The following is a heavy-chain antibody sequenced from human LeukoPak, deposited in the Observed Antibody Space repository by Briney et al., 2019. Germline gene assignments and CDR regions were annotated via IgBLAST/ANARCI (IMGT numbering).Heavy chain of an antibody. J-gene: IGHJ4*02. D-gene: IGHD3-9*01. CDR2: INPNSGGT. V-gene: IGHV1-2*02. CDR1: GYTFTGYY. CDR3: ARDRAEILRYFDWLWPAGDSSDY. Sequence: ASVKVSCKASGYTFTGYYMHWVRPAPGQGLEWMGWINPNSGGTNYAQKFQGRVTMTRDTSISTAYMELRSLRSDDTAVYYCARDRAEILRYFDWLWPAGDSSDYWGQGTLVTVSS.